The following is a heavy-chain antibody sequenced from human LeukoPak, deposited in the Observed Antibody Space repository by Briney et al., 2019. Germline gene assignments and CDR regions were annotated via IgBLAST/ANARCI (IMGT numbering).Heavy chain of an antibody. J-gene: IGHJ4*02. CDR1: GGSISSYC. Sequence: SETLSLTCTVSGGSISSYCWSWIQQPPGKGLEWIGYIYYSGSTNYNPSLKSRVTISVDTSKNQFSLKLSSVTAADTAVYYCARGRREATYYYDSSGYYVDYWGQGTLVTVSS. D-gene: IGHD3-22*01. CDR2: IYYSGST. CDR3: ARGRREATYYYDSSGYYVDY. V-gene: IGHV4-59*01.